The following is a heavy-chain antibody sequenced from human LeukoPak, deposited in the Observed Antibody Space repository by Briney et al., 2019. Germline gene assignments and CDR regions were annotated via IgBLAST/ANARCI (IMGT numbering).Heavy chain of an antibody. D-gene: IGHD5-12*01. V-gene: IGHV3-33*01. CDR2: IWYDGSNK. J-gene: IGHJ3*02. Sequence: PGRSLRLSCAASGFTFSNHGMHWVRQAPGKGLEWVALIWYDGSNKEYAESVKGRFTISRDNSKNTLYLQMNSLRDEDTAVYYCARHTRPGYSGYENAFDIWGQGNMVTVSS. CDR3: ARHTRPGYSGYENAFDI. CDR1: GFTFSNHG.